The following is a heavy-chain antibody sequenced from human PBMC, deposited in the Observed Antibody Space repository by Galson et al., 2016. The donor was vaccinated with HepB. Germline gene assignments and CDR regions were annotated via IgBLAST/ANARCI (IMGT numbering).Heavy chain of an antibody. V-gene: IGHV3-30*04. CDR2: ISHDGSKK. J-gene: IGHJ6*02. CDR3: ARGPLHLYFPNINPYYFYGMDV. D-gene: IGHD3-9*01. CDR1: GFTFSHYA. Sequence: SLRLSCAASGFTFSHYAMHWVRQAPGKGLEWVTLISHDGSKKYYADSVKGRFTISRDKFKNTLFLQMNSLTAEDTAVYYCARGPLHLYFPNINPYYFYGMDVWGQGTTVTVS.